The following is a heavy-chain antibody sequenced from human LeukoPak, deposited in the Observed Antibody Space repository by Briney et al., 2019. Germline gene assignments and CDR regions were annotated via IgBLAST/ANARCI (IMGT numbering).Heavy chain of an antibody. CDR2: INWNGGST. CDR1: GFTFDDYG. Sequence: GGSLRLSCAASGFTFDDYGMSWVRQAPGKGLEWVSGINWNGGSTGYADSVKGRFTISRDNSRNTVYLQMNSLRHEDTAVYYCARLERIVDSGSVNVWWFDPWGQGTLVTVSS. V-gene: IGHV3-20*04. D-gene: IGHD2-15*01. CDR3: ARLERIVDSGSVNVWWFDP. J-gene: IGHJ5*02.